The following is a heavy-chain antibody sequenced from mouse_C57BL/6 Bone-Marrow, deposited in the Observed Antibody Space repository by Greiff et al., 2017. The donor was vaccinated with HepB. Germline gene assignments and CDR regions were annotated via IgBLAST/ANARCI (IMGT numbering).Heavy chain of an antibody. V-gene: IGHV1-55*01. D-gene: IGHD1-1*02. CDR2: IYPGSGST. CDR3: ASGGYPYYAMDY. CDR1: GYTFTSYW. Sequence: QVQLQQPGAELVKPGASVKMSCKASGYTFTSYWITWVKQRPGQGLEWIGDIYPGSGSTNYNEKFKSKATLTVDTSSSTAYMQLSSLTSEDSAVYYCASGGYPYYAMDYWGQGTPVTVSS. J-gene: IGHJ4*01.